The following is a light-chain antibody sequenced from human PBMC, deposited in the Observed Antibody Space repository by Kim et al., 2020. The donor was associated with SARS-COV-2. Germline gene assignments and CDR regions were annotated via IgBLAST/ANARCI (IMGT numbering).Light chain of an antibody. Sequence: QSVLTQPPSVSGAPGQRVTISCTGSSSNIGTGYDVNWYQQLPEKPPKLIIYANNNRPSGVPDRISSSTSGTSASLAITGLQAEDEGAYSCQYFDSSLSVDWVFGGGTKVTVL. V-gene: IGLV1-40*01. CDR3: QYFDSSLSVDWV. CDR1: SSNIGTGYD. J-gene: IGLJ3*02. CDR2: ANN.